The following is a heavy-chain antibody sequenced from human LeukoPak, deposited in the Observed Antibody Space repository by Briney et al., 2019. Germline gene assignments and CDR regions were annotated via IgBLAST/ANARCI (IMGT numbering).Heavy chain of an antibody. CDR2: INHSGST. CDR1: GGSFSGYY. V-gene: IGHV4-34*01. J-gene: IGHJ4*02. Sequence: SETLSLTCAVYGGSFSGYYWSWIRQPPGKGLEWIGEINHSGSTNYNPSLKSRVTIPVDTPKNQFSLKLSSVTAADTAVYYCARPSRSGIAAAGTFGYWGQGTLVTVSS. D-gene: IGHD6-13*01. CDR3: ARPSRSGIAAAGTFGY.